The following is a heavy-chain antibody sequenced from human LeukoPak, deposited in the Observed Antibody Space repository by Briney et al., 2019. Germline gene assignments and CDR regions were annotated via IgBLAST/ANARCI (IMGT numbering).Heavy chain of an antibody. CDR3: AKGSDGYCGGDCAFDY. V-gene: IGHV3-23*01. J-gene: IGHJ4*02. CDR2: ISHSGGST. CDR1: GFTFSTYA. D-gene: IGHD2-21*02. Sequence: GGSLRLSCAASGFTFSTYAMGWVRQAPGKGLHWVSAISHSGGSTYYADSVKGRFTISRDKSKNTLYLQMNSRRAEDTAVYYCAKGSDGYCGGDCAFDYWGQGTLVAVSS.